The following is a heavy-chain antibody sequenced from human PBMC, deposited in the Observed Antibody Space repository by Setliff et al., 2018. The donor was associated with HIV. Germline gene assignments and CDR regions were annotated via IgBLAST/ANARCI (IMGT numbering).Heavy chain of an antibody. CDR2: MHTSGNT. Sequence: PSETLSLTCAVYGGSFSGYYWSWIRQPAGKGLEWIGRMHTSGNTNYNPSLKSRVTMSVDTSKNQFSLRLSSVTATDTAVYYCARDQKGYSYGYFDSWGQGTQVTVSS. CDR1: GGSFSGYY. CDR3: ARDQKGYSYGYFDS. V-gene: IGHV4-4*07. D-gene: IGHD5-18*01. J-gene: IGHJ4*02.